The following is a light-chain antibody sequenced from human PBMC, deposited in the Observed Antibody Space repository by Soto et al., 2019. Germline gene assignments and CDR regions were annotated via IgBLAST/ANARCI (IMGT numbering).Light chain of an antibody. CDR2: GAS. J-gene: IGKJ1*01. V-gene: IGKV3-15*01. CDR3: QQYNNGWT. Sequence: EIVMTQSPATLSVSPGERPTLSCRASQSVSSNLAWYQQKPGQAPRLLIYGASTRATGIPARFSGSGSGTEFTLTISSLQSEDFAVYYCQQYNNGWTFGQGTKVEIK. CDR1: QSVSSN.